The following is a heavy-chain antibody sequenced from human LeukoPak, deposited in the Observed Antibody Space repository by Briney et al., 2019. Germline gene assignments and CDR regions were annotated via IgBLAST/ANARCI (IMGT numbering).Heavy chain of an antibody. Sequence: ASETLSLTCAVSDYSITSGHHWGWIRRPPGKGLEWIGSIYYSGSTYYNPSLKSRVTMSVDTSKDQFSLKLSSVTAADTAVYYCAREKWELFDYWGQGTLVTVSS. J-gene: IGHJ4*02. D-gene: IGHD1-26*01. CDR2: IYYSGST. CDR1: DYSITSGHH. V-gene: IGHV4-38-2*02. CDR3: AREKWELFDY.